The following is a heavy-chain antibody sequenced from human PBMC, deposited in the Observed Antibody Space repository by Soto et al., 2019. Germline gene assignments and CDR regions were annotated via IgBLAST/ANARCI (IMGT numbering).Heavy chain of an antibody. V-gene: IGHV1-69*13. Sequence: SVKVSCKASGGTFSSYAISWVRLAPGQGLEWMGGIIPIFGTANYAQKFQGRVTITADESTSTAYMELSSLRSEDTAVYYCARDCSGGSCYSGTSAFDYWGQGTLVTVSS. CDR1: GGTFSSYA. CDR3: ARDCSGGSCYSGTSAFDY. J-gene: IGHJ4*02. D-gene: IGHD2-15*01. CDR2: IIPIFGTA.